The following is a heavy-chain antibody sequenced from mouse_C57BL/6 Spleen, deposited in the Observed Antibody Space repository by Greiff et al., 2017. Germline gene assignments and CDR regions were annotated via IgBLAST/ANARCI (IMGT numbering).Heavy chain of an antibody. D-gene: IGHD2-4*01. CDR1: GYAFSSYW. V-gene: IGHV1-80*01. J-gene: IGHJ3*01. CDR2: IYPGDGDT. CDR3: ARSGDYDWFAY. Sequence: VHLVESGAELVKPGASVKISCKASGYAFSSYWMNWVKQRPGKGLEWIGQIYPGDGDTNYNGKFKGKATLTADKSSSTAYMQLSSLTSEDSAVDFCARSGDYDWFAYWGQGTLVTVSA.